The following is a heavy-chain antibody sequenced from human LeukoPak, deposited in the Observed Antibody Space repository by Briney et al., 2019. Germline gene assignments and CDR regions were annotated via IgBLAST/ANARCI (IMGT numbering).Heavy chain of an antibody. CDR2: IYRGGST. CDR1: GFTVSSNY. CDR3: ARDVYNWNPYGMDV. D-gene: IGHD1-20*01. Sequence: GGSLRLSCAASGFTVSSNYMLWVRQAPGKGLEWVSVIYRGGSTYYADSVKGRFNISRDNSTNTLYLQMNSLRAEDTAVYYCARDVYNWNPYGMDVWGQGTTVTVSS. J-gene: IGHJ6*02. V-gene: IGHV3-66*01.